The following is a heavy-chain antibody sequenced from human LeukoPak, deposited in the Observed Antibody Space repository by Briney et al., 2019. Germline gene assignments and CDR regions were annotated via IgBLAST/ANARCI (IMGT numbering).Heavy chain of an antibody. CDR2: ISSSGDYT. CDR3: ARYPLSYSDYYMDV. V-gene: IGHV3-23*01. CDR1: GFIFSNYA. J-gene: IGHJ6*03. Sequence: QPGGSLRLSCAASGFIFSNYAMSWVRQAPQKGLEWVSSISSSGDYTFYAGSVKGRFTISRDNSKNTLYLQMNSLRAEDTAIYYCARYPLSYSDYYMDVWGTGTTVTVSS. D-gene: IGHD2-15*01.